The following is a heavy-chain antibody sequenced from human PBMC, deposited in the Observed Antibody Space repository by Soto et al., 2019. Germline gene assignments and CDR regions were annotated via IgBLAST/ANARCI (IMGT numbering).Heavy chain of an antibody. D-gene: IGHD2-2*01. CDR2: ITGSTGTT. Sequence: EVQVLESGGGSVQPGGSLRLSCAASGFTFSNFAMSWVRHAPGKGLEWVSEITGSTGTTYYADSVKGRFIISRDNSKNTVHLQMNSLRAGDTAVYYCAKDTSSSPYYMDVWGKGTTVTVSS. CDR1: GFTFSNFA. CDR3: AKDTSSSPYYMDV. J-gene: IGHJ6*03. V-gene: IGHV3-23*01.